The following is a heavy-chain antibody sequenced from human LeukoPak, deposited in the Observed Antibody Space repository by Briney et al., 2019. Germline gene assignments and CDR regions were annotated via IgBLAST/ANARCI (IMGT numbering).Heavy chain of an antibody. CDR3: AKVSGSGWHFDH. Sequence: PGGSLRLSCAASGFTFSNYEMNWVRQAPGKGLEWVSFISSSGILIYYADSVKGRFTISRDNGKNSLFLQMDSLRAEDTAVYYCAKVSGSGWHFDHWGQGTLVTVSS. V-gene: IGHV3-48*03. CDR2: ISSSGILI. CDR1: GFTFSNYE. D-gene: IGHD6-19*01. J-gene: IGHJ4*02.